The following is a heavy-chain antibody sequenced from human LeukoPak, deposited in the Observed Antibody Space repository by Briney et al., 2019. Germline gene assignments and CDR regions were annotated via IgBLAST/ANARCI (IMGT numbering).Heavy chain of an antibody. CDR3: AREVPGGATALDL. CDR1: GGSFSGYY. V-gene: IGHV4-34*01. J-gene: IGHJ5*02. CDR2: INHSGST. D-gene: IGHD1-26*01. Sequence: SETLSLTCAVYGGSFSGYYWRWSWIRQPPGKGLEWIGEINHSGSTNYNPSLESRVTISVDTSKNQFSLRLSSVTAADTAVYYCAREVPGGATALDLWGQGTLVTVSS.